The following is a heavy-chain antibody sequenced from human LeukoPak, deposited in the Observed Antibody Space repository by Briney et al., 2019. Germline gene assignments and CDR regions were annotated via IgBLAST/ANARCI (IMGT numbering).Heavy chain of an antibody. CDR1: GFTFSTYG. CDR2: IRYDGSNK. CDR3: ATPGVPAATYYFDY. V-gene: IGHV3-30*02. J-gene: IGHJ4*02. Sequence: GGSLRLSCAASGFTFSTYGMHWVRQAPSKGLEWVAFIRYDGSNKYYADSVKGRFTISRDNSKNTVYLQMNSLRAEDTAVYYCATPGVPAATYYFDYWGQGTLVTVSS. D-gene: IGHD2-2*01.